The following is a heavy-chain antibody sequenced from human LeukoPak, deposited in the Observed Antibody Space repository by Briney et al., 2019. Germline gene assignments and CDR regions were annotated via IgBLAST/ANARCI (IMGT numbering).Heavy chain of an antibody. J-gene: IGHJ4*02. CDR2: ISGSGGST. V-gene: IGHV3-23*01. D-gene: IGHD3-22*01. Sequence: PGGSLRLSCAASGFTFSSYAMGWVRQAPGKGLEWVSAISGSGGSTYYADSVRGRFTISRDNAKNSLYLQMNSLRAEDTALYYCARDLPQIEYWGQGTLVTVSS. CDR3: ARDLPQIEY. CDR1: GFTFSSYA.